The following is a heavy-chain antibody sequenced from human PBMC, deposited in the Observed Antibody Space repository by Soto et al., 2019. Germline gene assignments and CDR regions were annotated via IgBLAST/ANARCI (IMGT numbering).Heavy chain of an antibody. D-gene: IGHD5-18*01. CDR2: IYYSGST. J-gene: IGHJ3*02. CDR1: GGSISSGDYY. CDR3: ARAPPLKYTYGLRGAFDI. Sequence: QVQLQESGPGLVKPSQTLSLTCTVSGGSISSGDYYWSWIRQPPGKGLEWIGYIYYSGSTYYNPSLKSRVTIPVDTSKNQFSLELSSVTAADTAVYYCARAPPLKYTYGLRGAFDIWGQGTMVTVSS. V-gene: IGHV4-30-4*01.